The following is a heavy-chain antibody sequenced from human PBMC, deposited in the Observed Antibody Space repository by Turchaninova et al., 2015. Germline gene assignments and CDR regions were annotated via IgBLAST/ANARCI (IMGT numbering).Heavy chain of an antibody. J-gene: IGHJ2*01. CDR1: GYTFTDYY. D-gene: IGHD2-15*01. CDR2: VDPEDGET. Sequence: PGATVKISCKVSGYTFTDYYVHWVQQAPGKGLEWMGLVDPEDGETIYAEKFQGRVTITADTSTDTAYMELDSLRSEDTAVYYCATCSYRKIWYFDLWGRGTLVTVSS. V-gene: IGHV1-69-2*01. CDR3: ATCSYRKIWYFDL.